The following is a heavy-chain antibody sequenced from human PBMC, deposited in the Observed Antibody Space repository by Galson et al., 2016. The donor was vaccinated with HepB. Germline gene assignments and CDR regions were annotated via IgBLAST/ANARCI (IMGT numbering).Heavy chain of an antibody. J-gene: IGHJ5*02. CDR2: INSDGTIS. CDR1: GFAFSSHW. D-gene: IGHD4-23*01. V-gene: IGHV3-74*01. CDR3: VRDHSVVPTTAYNWFDP. Sequence: SLRLSCAASGFAFSSHWMHWVRHDLGKGLVWVSRINSDGTISNYADSVKGRFTISRDNAKNTLHLQMNSLRAEDTAVYFCVRDHSVVPTTAYNWFDPWGRGTLVTVSS.